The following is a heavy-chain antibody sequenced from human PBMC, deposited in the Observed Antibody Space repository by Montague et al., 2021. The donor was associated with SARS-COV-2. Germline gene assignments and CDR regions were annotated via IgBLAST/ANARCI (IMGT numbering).Heavy chain of an antibody. J-gene: IGHJ5*02. CDR2: RRNKIGSFAT. D-gene: IGHD4-23*01. V-gene: IGHV3-72*01. Sequence: SLRLSCAASGFIFGDYWMSWVRQAPGKGLEWVGLRRNKIGSFATDYAASVRGRFTISRDESKSILYLQMNSLKNEDTAVYFCVRERWYRFDAWGQGTLVTVSS. CDR1: GFIFGDYW. CDR3: VRERWYRFDA.